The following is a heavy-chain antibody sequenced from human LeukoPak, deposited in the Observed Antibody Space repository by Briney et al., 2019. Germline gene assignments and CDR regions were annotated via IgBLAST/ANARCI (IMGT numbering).Heavy chain of an antibody. J-gene: IGHJ4*02. D-gene: IGHD5-24*01. CDR3: ARGRDGYNWADY. CDR2: IIPIFGTA. V-gene: IGHV1-69*13. Sequence: SVKVSCKASGGTFISYAISWVRQAPGQGLEWMGGIIPIFGTANYAQKFQGRVTITADESTSTAYMELSSLRSEDTAVYYCARGRDGYNWADYWGQGTLVTVSS. CDR1: GGTFISYA.